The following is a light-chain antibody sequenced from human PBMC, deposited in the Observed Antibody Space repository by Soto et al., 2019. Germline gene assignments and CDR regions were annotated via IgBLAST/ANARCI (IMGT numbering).Light chain of an antibody. CDR1: QTISDY. Sequence: DIQMTQSPSSLSASVGDRVTITCRTSQTISDYLNWYQHKPGKAPKVLISAASTLQSGVPSRFSGRGSGTDFTLIISSLQPEDVATYYCQQSFITPLTFGQGTSVEVK. CDR2: AAS. CDR3: QQSFITPLT. V-gene: IGKV1-39*01. J-gene: IGKJ1*01.